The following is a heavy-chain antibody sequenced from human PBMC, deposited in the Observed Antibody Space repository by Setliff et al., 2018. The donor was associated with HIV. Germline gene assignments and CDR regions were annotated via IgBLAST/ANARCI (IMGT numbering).Heavy chain of an antibody. CDR3: ARVGHSSSYHYYGMDV. CDR2: INAGNGNT. D-gene: IGHD6-13*01. CDR1: GYTFTSYA. J-gene: IGHJ6*02. Sequence: VKVSCKASGYTFTSYAMHWVRQAPGQRLEWMGWINAGNGNTKYSQKFQGRVTITTDESRSTAYMELSSLSSEDTAVFYCARVGHSSSYHYYGMDVWGQGTTVTVSS. V-gene: IGHV1-3*01.